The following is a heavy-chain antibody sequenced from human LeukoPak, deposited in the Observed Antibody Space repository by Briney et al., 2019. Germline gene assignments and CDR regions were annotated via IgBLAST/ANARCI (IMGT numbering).Heavy chain of an antibody. Sequence: PSETLSLTCTVSGGSIRSTTYYWGWIRQPPGKGLEWIGDISDRGRTYNNPSLKSRVTISVDTSRTQFSLKMSSVTAADTAIDYCARQVGYVASYSYYMDVGGKGTTVTVSS. CDR1: GGSIRSTTYY. J-gene: IGHJ6*03. V-gene: IGHV4-39*01. CDR3: ARQVGYVASYSYYMDV. CDR2: ISDRGRT. D-gene: IGHD3-16*01.